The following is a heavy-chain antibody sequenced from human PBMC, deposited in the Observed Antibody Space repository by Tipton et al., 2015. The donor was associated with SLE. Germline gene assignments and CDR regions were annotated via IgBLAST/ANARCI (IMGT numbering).Heavy chain of an antibody. J-gene: IGHJ6*02. D-gene: IGHD5-24*01. CDR2: IREDGSEN. CDR3: ARAGDGYNYYYYGMDV. CDR1: GFTFSNNW. Sequence: SLRLSCAVSGFTFSNNWMAWVRQAPGKGLEWVAHIREDGSENFYVDSVRGRFAISRDNAQNSLYLHMNSLRAEDTAVYYCARAGDGYNYYYYGMDVWDQGP. V-gene: IGHV3-7*01.